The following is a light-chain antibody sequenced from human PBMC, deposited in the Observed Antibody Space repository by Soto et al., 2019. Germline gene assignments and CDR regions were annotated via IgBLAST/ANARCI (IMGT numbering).Light chain of an antibody. J-gene: IGLJ2*01. CDR3: WSYAGRRTFEV. Sequence: QPVLTQPASVSGSPGQSITISCTGSSSDVGSYNLVSWYQQYPGKAPKLMIFEGNKRPSGVSNRFSASKSGNTASLTISGLQAEDEADYYCWSYAGRRTFEVFGGGTKVTVL. CDR1: SSDVGSYNL. V-gene: IGLV2-23*03. CDR2: EGN.